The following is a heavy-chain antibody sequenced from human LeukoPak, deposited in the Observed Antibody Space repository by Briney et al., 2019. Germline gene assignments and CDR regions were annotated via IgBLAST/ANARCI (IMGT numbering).Heavy chain of an antibody. CDR3: ARDGHRRYHYDSSGREDAFDI. V-gene: IGHV1-18*01. CDR2: ISTYNDYT. CDR1: GYTFTNYG. D-gene: IGHD3-22*01. Sequence: GASVKVSCTASGYTFTNYGISWVRQAPGQGLEWMGWISTYNDYTKYSERLQGRVTMTTDTSTSTAYMELRSLTSDDTAVYYCARDGHRRYHYDSSGREDAFDIWGQGTMVTVSS. J-gene: IGHJ3*02.